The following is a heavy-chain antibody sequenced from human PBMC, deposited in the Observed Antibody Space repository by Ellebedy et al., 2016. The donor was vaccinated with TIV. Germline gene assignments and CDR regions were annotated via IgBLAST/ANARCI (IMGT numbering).Heavy chain of an antibody. Sequence: KFQGRVTITRDTSASTAYMELSSLRSEDTAVYYCAAARGGNGYRRAFDLWGQGTMVTVSS. CDR3: AAARGGNGYRRAFDL. D-gene: IGHD3-22*01. V-gene: IGHV1-3*01. J-gene: IGHJ3*01.